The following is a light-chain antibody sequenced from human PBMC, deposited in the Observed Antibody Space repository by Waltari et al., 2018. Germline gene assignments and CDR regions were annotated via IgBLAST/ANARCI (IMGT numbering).Light chain of an antibody. CDR3: QQYYDWPPWT. CDR2: GAS. V-gene: IGKV3-15*01. CDR1: QSVTNN. J-gene: IGKJ1*01. Sequence: EIELTQSPATLSVSPGERAPLPCRASQSVTNNFAWYQQKPGQAPRTIIYGASARATGIPARFSGRGSGTEFTLTISSLQSEDFAVYYCQQYYDWPPWTFGQGTKVEVK.